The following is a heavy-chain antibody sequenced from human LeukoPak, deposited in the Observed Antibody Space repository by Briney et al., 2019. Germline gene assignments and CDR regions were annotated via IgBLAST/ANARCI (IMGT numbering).Heavy chain of an antibody. CDR2: ISGSGGST. CDR3: ANEISSGWRTGGFDY. Sequence: GGSLRLSCAASGFTFSSYVMSWVRQAPGKGLEWVSAISGSGGSTYYADSVKGRFTISRDNSKNTLYVQVNSLRAEDTAVFYCANEISSGWRTGGFDYWGQGTLVTVSS. J-gene: IGHJ4*02. D-gene: IGHD6-19*01. V-gene: IGHV3-23*01. CDR1: GFTFSSYV.